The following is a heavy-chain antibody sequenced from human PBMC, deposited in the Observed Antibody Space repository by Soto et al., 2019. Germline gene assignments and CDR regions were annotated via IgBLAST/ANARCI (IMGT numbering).Heavy chain of an antibody. D-gene: IGHD3-9*01. V-gene: IGHV4-61*08. Sequence: SETLSLTCTVSGGSISSGGCCWNWIRQHPGKGLEWIGYIYYSGSTNYNPSLKSRVTISVDTSKNQFSLKLSSVTAADTAVYYCARHQWHYDILTGPFDYWGQGTLVTVSS. CDR3: ARHQWHYDILTGPFDY. CDR1: GGSISSGGCC. J-gene: IGHJ4*02. CDR2: IYYSGST.